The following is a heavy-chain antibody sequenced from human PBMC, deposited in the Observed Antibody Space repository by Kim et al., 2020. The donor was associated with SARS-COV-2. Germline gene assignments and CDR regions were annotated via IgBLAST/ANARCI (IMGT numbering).Heavy chain of an antibody. CDR1: GFTFSSYA. Sequence: GGSLRLSCAASGFTFSSYAMHWVRQAPGKGLEWVAVISYDGSNKYYADSVKGRFTISRDNSKNTLYLQMNSLRAEDTAVYYCARGGGFSSLWFGEFGGAWFDPWGQGTLVTVSS. V-gene: IGHV3-30*04. CDR2: ISYDGSNK. D-gene: IGHD3-10*01. CDR3: ARGGGFSSLWFGEFGGAWFDP. J-gene: IGHJ5*02.